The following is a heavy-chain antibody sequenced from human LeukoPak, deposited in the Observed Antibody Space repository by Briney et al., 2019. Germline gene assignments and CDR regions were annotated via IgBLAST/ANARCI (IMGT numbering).Heavy chain of an antibody. D-gene: IGHD2-21*02. J-gene: IGHJ3*02. CDR2: ISYDGSNK. Sequence: GESLRLSCAASGFTFSSYGMHWVRQAPGKGLEWVAVISYDGSNKYYADSVKGRFTISRDNSKNTLYLQMNSLRAEDTAVYYCAKDMVVTAIPPDAFDIWGQGTMVTVSS. CDR1: GFTFSSYG. V-gene: IGHV3-30*18. CDR3: AKDMVVTAIPPDAFDI.